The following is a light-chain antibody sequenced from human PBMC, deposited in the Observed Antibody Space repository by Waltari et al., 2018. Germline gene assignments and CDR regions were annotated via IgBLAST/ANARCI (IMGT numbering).Light chain of an antibody. CDR1: RDISTK. CDR2: KAS. V-gene: IGKV1-5*03. J-gene: IGKJ1*01. CDR3: QEYVDDLWT. Sequence: ILMTQSSPTLSASMADRVTITCRASRDISTKLAWYQQKPGRAPKLLIYKASSLESGVPARFSGSGSGTEFTLTISTLQPDDFATYYCQEYVDDLWTFGQGTKVEIK.